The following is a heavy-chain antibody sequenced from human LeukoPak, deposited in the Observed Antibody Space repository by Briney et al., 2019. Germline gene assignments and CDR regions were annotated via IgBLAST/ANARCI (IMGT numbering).Heavy chain of an antibody. CDR2: ISSSSSYI. CDR1: GFTFSSYS. CDR3: ARAREGRWELLGAFDI. J-gene: IGHJ3*02. V-gene: IGHV3-21*01. Sequence: GRSLRLSCAASGFTFSSYSMNWVRHAPGKGLEWVTSISSSSSYIYYADTVKGRFTISRDNAKNSPYLQMNSLRAEDTAVYYCARAREGRWELLGAFDIWGQGTMVTVS. D-gene: IGHD1-26*01.